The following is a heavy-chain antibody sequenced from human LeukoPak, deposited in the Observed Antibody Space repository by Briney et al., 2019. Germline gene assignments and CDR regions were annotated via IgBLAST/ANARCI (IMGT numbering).Heavy chain of an antibody. V-gene: IGHV3-48*04. CDR2: ISSSGTTI. CDR3: TRNLELDLS. CDR1: GFTFSSHS. J-gene: IGHJ5*02. D-gene: IGHD1-1*01. Sequence: QTGGSLRLSCAASGFTFSSHSMNWVRQGPGKGLEWVSYISSSGTTIYHADSVKGRFTISRDNAKNSLYLQMDSLRAEDTAVYYCTRNLELDLSWAQGTLVTVSS.